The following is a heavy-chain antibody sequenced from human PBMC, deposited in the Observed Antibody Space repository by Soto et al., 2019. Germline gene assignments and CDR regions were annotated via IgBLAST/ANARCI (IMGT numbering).Heavy chain of an antibody. CDR3: AKAPNFYCSSSNSYKYYFNY. CDR2: ISYDGSDK. Sequence: QDHLVESGGGVVQPGTSLRLSCAASGFTFNTYGMHWVRQAPGKGLEWVAVISYDGSDKFYADSVKGRFTISRDNSKNTLYMQMSSLRPEDTAIYYCAKAPNFYCSSSNSYKYYFNYWGQGTLVTVSS. J-gene: IGHJ4*02. D-gene: IGHD2-2*02. CDR1: GFTFNTYG. V-gene: IGHV3-30*18.